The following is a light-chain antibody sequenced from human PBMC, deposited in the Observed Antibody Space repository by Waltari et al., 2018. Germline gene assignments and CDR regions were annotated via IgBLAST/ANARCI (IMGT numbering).Light chain of an antibody. CDR1: QSISSY. CDR2: AAS. V-gene: IGKV1-39*01. CDR3: QQSYNTPQT. Sequence: DIQMTQSPSSLSASVGDSVTIPCRASQSISSYLNWYQQKPGKAPKLLIYAASSLQSGVPSRFSGSGSGTDFTLTISSLQPEDFATYYCQQSYNTPQTFGQGTKVEIK. J-gene: IGKJ2*01.